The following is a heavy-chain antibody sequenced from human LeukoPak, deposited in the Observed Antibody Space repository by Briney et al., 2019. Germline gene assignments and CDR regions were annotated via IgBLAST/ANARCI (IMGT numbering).Heavy chain of an antibody. J-gene: IGHJ4*02. V-gene: IGHV3-74*01. Sequence: RGSLRLSCAASGFTLNKYWMHWVRQAPGKGLVWVSRINIDGSSTRSTASVRGRFTISRDNAKNTLYLQMNSLRAEDTAVYYCTRIPANQTFFDFWGQGTLVAVSS. CDR1: GFTLNKYW. CDR3: TRIPANQTFFDF. CDR2: INIDGSST. D-gene: IGHD2-2*01.